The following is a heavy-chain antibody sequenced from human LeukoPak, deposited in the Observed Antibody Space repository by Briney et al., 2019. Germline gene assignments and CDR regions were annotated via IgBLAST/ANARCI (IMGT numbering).Heavy chain of an antibody. V-gene: IGHV3-48*01. D-gene: IGHD3-10*01. CDR1: GFTFSPYS. J-gene: IGHJ4*02. Sequence: GGSLRLSCAASGFTFSPYSMNWVRQTPGKGLEWIAYISGDSNNIYYADSVKGRFTISRDNSKNTLYLQMNSLRAEDTAVYYCAKRGPGSPQSGKYYFDYWGQGTLVTVSS. CDR2: ISGDSNNI. CDR3: AKRGPGSPQSGKYYFDY.